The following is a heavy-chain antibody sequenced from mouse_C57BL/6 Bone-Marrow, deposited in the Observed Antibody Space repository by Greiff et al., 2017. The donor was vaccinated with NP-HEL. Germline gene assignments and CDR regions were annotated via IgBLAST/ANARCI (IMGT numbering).Heavy chain of an antibody. CDR3: ARNRDSSGYVWFAY. Sequence: VQLQESGPGLVAPSQSLSITSTVSGFSLTSYAISWVRQPPGKGLEWLGVIWTGGGTNYNSALKSRLSISKDNSKSQVFLKMNSLQTDDTARYYCARNRDSSGYVWFAYWGQGTLVTVSA. V-gene: IGHV2-9-1*01. D-gene: IGHD3-2*02. CDR1: GFSLTSYA. CDR2: IWTGGGT. J-gene: IGHJ3*01.